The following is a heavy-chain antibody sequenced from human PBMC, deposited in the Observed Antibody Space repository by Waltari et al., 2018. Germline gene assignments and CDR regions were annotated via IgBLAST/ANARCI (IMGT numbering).Heavy chain of an antibody. Sequence: QVQLQESGPGLVKPSETLSLTCTVSGGSISSHYWSWIRPPPGKGLEWIGYIYYSGSTNYNPSLKSRVTISVDTSKNQFSLKLSSVTAADTAVYYCARGRRDGYNLIDFDYWGQGTLVTVSS. CDR1: GGSISSHY. CDR2: IYYSGST. CDR3: ARGRRDGYNLIDFDY. J-gene: IGHJ4*02. D-gene: IGHD5-12*01. V-gene: IGHV4-59*11.